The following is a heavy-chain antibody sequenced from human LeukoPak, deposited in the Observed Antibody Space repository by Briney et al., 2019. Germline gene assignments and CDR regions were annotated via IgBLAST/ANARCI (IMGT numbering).Heavy chain of an antibody. V-gene: IGHV4-4*07. Sequence: PSETLSLTCTVSGGSISSYYWSWIRQPAGKGLEWIGRIYTSGSTNYNPSLKSRVTMSVDTSKSQFSLKLSSVTAADTAVYYCARSPQLWFGELFFDYWGQGTLVTVSS. CDR3: ARSPQLWFGELFFDY. D-gene: IGHD3-10*01. CDR1: GGSISSYY. CDR2: IYTSGST. J-gene: IGHJ4*02.